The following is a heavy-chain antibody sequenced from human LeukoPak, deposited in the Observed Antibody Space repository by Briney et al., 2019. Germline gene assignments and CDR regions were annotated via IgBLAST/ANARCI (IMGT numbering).Heavy chain of an antibody. Sequence: SETLSLTCAVYGGSFSGYYWSWLRQPPGKGLEWIGEINHSGSTNYNPSLKSRVTISVDTSKNQFSLKLSSVTAADTAVYYCARVGYSSGWSFDYWGQGTLVTVSS. D-gene: IGHD6-19*01. J-gene: IGHJ4*02. CDR2: INHSGST. V-gene: IGHV4-34*01. CDR1: GGSFSGYY. CDR3: ARVGYSSGWSFDY.